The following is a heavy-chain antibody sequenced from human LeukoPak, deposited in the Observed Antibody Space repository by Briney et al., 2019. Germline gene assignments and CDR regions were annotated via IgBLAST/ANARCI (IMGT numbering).Heavy chain of an antibody. Sequence: GGSLRLSCAASGFTFSSYAMSWVRQAPGKGLEWVSGISGSTGTTYYADSVKGRFTISRGNSKNTLYLQMNSLRTEDTAVYYCARPPSTTWIHDAFDIWGQGTMVTVSS. CDR1: GFTFSSYA. J-gene: IGHJ3*02. CDR3: ARPPSTTWIHDAFDI. CDR2: ISGSTGTT. D-gene: IGHD1-1*01. V-gene: IGHV3-23*01.